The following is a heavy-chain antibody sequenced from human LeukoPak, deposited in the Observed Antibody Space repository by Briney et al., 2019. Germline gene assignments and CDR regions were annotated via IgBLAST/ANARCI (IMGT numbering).Heavy chain of an antibody. D-gene: IGHD3-10*01. CDR1: GGSFSGSY. J-gene: IGHJ4*02. CDR3: ARGQDYGSGSYGFDY. Sequence: PSETLSLTCAVYGGSFSGSYWSWIRQPPGKGLEWLGEINHSGSTNYNPSLKSRVTISVDMSKNQFSLKLSSVTAADTAVYYCARGQDYGSGSYGFDYWGQGTLVTVSS. V-gene: IGHV4-34*01. CDR2: INHSGST.